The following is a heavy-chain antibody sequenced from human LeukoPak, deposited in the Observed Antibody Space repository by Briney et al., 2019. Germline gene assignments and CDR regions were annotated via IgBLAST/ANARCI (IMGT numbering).Heavy chain of an antibody. CDR3: ARGMFHGYCTDY. Sequence: PGGSLRLPCAASGFTFTNYWIHWVGQAPGKGLMRVSRIKSDGITTNYADSVKGRFTISRDNAKNTVYLQMNSLRAEDTAVYFCARGMFHGYCTDYWGQGTWVPVSS. D-gene: IGHD3-3*01. CDR1: GFTFTNYW. CDR2: IKSDGITT. J-gene: IGHJ4*02. V-gene: IGHV3-74*01.